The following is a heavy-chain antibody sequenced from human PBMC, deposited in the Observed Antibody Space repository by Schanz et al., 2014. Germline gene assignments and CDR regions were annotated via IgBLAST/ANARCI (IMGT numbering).Heavy chain of an antibody. J-gene: IGHJ6*02. D-gene: IGHD4-17*01. CDR1: GGSISSGAYS. V-gene: IGHV4-30-4*07. CDR2: IYSSGST. Sequence: QVQLQESGPRLVKPSQTLSLTCTVSGGSISSGAYSWSWIRQPPGKRPEWIGYIYSSGSTYYNPSLKSRFSMSIDTSKNQFSLKRSSVTAADTAVYYCARDRGMTTSDYYYGMDVWGQGTTVTVSS. CDR3: ARDRGMTTSDYYYGMDV.